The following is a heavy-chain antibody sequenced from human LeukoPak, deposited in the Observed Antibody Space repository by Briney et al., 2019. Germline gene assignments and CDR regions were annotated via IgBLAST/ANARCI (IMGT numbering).Heavy chain of an antibody. CDR3: ARGGWYRDY. V-gene: IGHV4-59*01. D-gene: IGHD6-19*01. CDR1: GGSISSYY. Sequence: SETLSLTCTVSGGSISSYYWSWIRQPPGKGLEWIGYISYSGSTNYNPSLNSRVTISVDTSKNQFSLKLSSLTAADTAVYYRARGGWYRDYWGQGMLVTVSS. J-gene: IGHJ4*02. CDR2: ISYSGST.